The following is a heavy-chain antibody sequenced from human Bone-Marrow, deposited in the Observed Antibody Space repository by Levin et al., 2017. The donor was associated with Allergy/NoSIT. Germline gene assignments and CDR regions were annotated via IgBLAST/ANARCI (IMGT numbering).Heavy chain of an antibody. D-gene: IGHD6-13*01. Sequence: AGGSLRLSCAASGFTFSSYGMHWVRQAPGKGLEWVAVIWYDGSNKYYADSVKGRFTISRDNSKNTLYLQMNSLRAEDTAVYYCARDLGIEPYYFDYWGQGTLVTVSS. V-gene: IGHV3-33*01. CDR3: ARDLGIEPYYFDY. CDR1: GFTFSSYG. J-gene: IGHJ4*02. CDR2: IWYDGSNK.